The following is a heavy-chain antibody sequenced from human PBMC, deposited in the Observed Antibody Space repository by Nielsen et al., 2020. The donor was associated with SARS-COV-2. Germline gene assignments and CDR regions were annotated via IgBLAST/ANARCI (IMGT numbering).Heavy chain of an antibody. V-gene: IGHV4-39*01. Sequence: SETLSLTCSVSGGSITSSGHYWGWIRQPPGKGLEWIGSISYSGSTYYNPSLKSRVAISEDTSKNQFSLKLISVTAADTAVFYCARWFMGGGFDYWGQGSPVTVSS. D-gene: IGHD3-10*01. CDR1: GGSITSSGHY. CDR3: ARWFMGGGFDY. J-gene: IGHJ4*02. CDR2: ISYSGST.